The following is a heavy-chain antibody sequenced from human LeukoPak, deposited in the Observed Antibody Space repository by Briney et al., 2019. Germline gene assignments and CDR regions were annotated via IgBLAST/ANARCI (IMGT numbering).Heavy chain of an antibody. Sequence: GRSLRLACAASGFTFSSYGMHWVRQAPGKGLEWVAVISYDGSNKYYADSVKGRFTISRDNSKNTLYLQMNSLRAEDTGVYYCARGVSYRMVGTATDFDYWGQGTLVTVSS. V-gene: IGHV3-30*03. D-gene: IGHD2-21*02. CDR3: ARGVSYRMVGTATDFDY. CDR2: ISYDGSNK. J-gene: IGHJ4*02. CDR1: GFTFSSYG.